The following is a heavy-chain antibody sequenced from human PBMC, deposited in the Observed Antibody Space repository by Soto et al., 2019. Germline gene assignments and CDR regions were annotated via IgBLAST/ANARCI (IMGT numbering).Heavy chain of an antibody. CDR2: ISAYNGNT. CDR3: ARDQIVATITGDYYYGMDV. D-gene: IGHD5-12*01. J-gene: IGHJ6*02. Sequence: ASVKVSCKASGYTFTSYGISWVRQAPGQGLEWMGWISAYNGNTNYAQKLQDRDTMTTDTSTSTAYMDLRSLRSDDTAVYYCARDQIVATITGDYYYGMDVWG. V-gene: IGHV1-18*01. CDR1: GYTFTSYG.